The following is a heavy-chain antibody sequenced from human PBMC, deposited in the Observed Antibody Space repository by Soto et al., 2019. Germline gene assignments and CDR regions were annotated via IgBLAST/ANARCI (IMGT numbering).Heavy chain of an antibody. Sequence: WWSLRLSCSASVFTFSNAWMSWVRQAPGKGLEWVGRIKSKTDGGTTDYAAPVKGRFTISRDDSKNTLYLQMNSLKTEDTAVYYCTTDSSSWYYFDYWGQGTLVTVSS. V-gene: IGHV3-15*01. CDR3: TTDSSSWYYFDY. D-gene: IGHD6-13*01. J-gene: IGHJ4*02. CDR2: IKSKTDGGTT. CDR1: VFTFSNAW.